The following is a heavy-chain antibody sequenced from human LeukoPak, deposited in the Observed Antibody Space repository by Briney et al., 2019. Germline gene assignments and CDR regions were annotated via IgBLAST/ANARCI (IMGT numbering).Heavy chain of an antibody. D-gene: IGHD2-2*01. CDR1: GGSFSGYY. CDR2: INHSGST. CDR3: ARDSVPAFSVDY. J-gene: IGHJ4*02. Sequence: SETLSLTCAVYGGSFSGYYWSWIRQPPGKGLEWIGEINHSGSTNYNPSLKSRVTISVDTSKNQFSLKLSSVTAADTAVYYCARDSVPAFSVDYWGQGTLVTVSS. V-gene: IGHV4-34*01.